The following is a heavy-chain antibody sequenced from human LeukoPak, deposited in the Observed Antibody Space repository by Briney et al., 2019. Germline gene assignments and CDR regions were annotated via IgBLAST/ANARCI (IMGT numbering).Heavy chain of an antibody. J-gene: IGHJ4*02. CDR3: AREGAAFLDGYNPPFDY. Sequence: SQTLSLTCTVSGGSISSGSYYWSWIRQPAGKGLEWIGRIYTSGSTNYNPSLKSRVTISVDTSKNQFSLKLSSVTAADTAVYYCAREGAAFLDGYNPPFDYWGQGTLVTVSS. CDR2: IYTSGST. CDR1: GGSISSGSYY. D-gene: IGHD5-24*01. V-gene: IGHV4-61*02.